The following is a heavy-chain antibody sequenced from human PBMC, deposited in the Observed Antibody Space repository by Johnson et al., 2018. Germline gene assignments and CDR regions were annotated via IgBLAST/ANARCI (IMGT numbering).Heavy chain of an antibody. CDR2: ISYDGSNK. V-gene: IGHV3-30*18. D-gene: IGHD2-15*01. Sequence: QVQLVESGGGVVQPGRSLRLSCAASGFTFSSYGMHWVRQAPGKGLEWVAVISYDGSNKYYADSVKGRFTISRDNSKNTLYLQMNSLRAEDTAWYYCAKDQSPEVGVAPFDIWGQGTMVTVSS. J-gene: IGHJ3*02. CDR1: GFTFSSYG. CDR3: AKDQSPEVGVAPFDI.